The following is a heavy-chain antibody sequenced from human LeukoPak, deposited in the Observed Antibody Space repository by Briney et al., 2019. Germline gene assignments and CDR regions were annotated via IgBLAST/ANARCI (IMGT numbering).Heavy chain of an antibody. CDR2: IYYGANT. CDR1: GVSISSSLYY. J-gene: IGHJ4*02. D-gene: IGHD3-3*01. CDR3: AGGQTLDWFSNYFDS. V-gene: IGHV4-39*01. Sequence: SETLSLTCSVSGVSISSSLYYWGWVRQPPGKGLEWVGSIYYGANTYYSPALKSRVTISVDTSKNQLSLKLRSMTAADTALYFCAGGQTLDWFSNYFDSWGQGSLVIVSS.